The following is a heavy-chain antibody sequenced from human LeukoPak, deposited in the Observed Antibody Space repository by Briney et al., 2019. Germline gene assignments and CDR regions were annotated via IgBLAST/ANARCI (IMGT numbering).Heavy chain of an antibody. J-gene: IGHJ4*02. V-gene: IGHV4-34*01. CDR2: INHSGST. D-gene: IGHD6-13*01. CDR3: ARVGYSSSYSFDY. CDR1: GGSFSGYY. Sequence: SETLSLTCAVYGGSFSGYYWSWIRQPPGKGLEWIGEINHSGSTNYNPSLKSRVTISVDTSKNQFSLKLSSVTAADTAVYYCARVGYSSSYSFDYWGQGTLVTVS.